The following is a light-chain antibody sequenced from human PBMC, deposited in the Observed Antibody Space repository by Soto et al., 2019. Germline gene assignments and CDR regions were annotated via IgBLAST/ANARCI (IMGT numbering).Light chain of an antibody. V-gene: IGKV3-20*01. Sequence: EFVLTQSPGTLSLSRGERATLSCRASERIYSAYLGWYQQKPGQAPRLLIYGTSSRATGIPDRFSGSGSGTDFTLTISSLQSEDFAVYYCQQYNNWPPRFTFGPGTKVDNK. J-gene: IGKJ3*01. CDR3: QQYNNWPPRFT. CDR1: ERIYSAY. CDR2: GTS.